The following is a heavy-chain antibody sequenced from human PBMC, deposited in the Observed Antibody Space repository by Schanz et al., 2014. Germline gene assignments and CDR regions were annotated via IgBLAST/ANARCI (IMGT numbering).Heavy chain of an antibody. V-gene: IGHV3-66*01. Sequence: EVQLVESGGGLIQPGGSLRLSCAASGFTVSINYMSWVRQAPGKGLEWVSVIYSGGSTYFADSVKGRFTISRDNSKNTVYLEMNSLRAEDTAVYYCARDRGDFYYGSGRAYYYYGMDVWGQGTTVTVSS. CDR2: IYSGGST. D-gene: IGHD3-10*01. CDR3: ARDRGDFYYGSGRAYYYYGMDV. J-gene: IGHJ6*02. CDR1: GFTVSINY.